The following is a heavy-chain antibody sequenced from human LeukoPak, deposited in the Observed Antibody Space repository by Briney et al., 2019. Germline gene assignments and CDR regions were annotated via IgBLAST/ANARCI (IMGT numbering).Heavy chain of an antibody. CDR2: ISFDETKK. D-gene: IGHD2-21*01. Sequence: PGGSLRLSCAASGFSFSKYAMHWVRQAPGKGLEWVAVISFDETKKYYADSVKGRFTISRDNSTNTLFLQMNSVKTEDTAVYFCARMKVIKGASLDYWGQGSLVTVSS. CDR3: ARMKVIKGASLDY. J-gene: IGHJ4*02. CDR1: GFSFSKYA. V-gene: IGHV3-30-3*01.